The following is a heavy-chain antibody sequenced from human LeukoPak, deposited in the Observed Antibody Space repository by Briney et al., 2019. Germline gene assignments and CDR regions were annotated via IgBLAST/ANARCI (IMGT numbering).Heavy chain of an antibody. CDR1: GGSISSYY. V-gene: IGHV4-59*08. CDR3: ARQMFLGGMDV. CDR2: IYDSGS. Sequence: NPSETVSLTCIVSGGSISSYYWSWIRQPPGKGLEWIGYIYDSGSSYNPSLKSRVTISVDTSKNQFSLKVSSVTAADTAVYYCARQMFLGGMDVWGQGTTVTVSS. D-gene: IGHD2/OR15-2a*01. J-gene: IGHJ6*02.